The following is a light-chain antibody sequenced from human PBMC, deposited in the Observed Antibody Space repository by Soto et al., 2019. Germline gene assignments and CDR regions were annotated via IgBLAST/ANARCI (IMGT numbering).Light chain of an antibody. V-gene: IGKV1-39*01. CDR3: QQRYETWWM. CDR2: VSS. CDR1: QSISTY. Sequence: EIEMAQSPSSLAASVGDRVIITCRASQSISTYLNWYQQKPGKEPKHLVYVSSKLKDGVPSRLSGSGSGTDFTLTISNLQPEYFASYYCQQRYETWWMFGQGTKVHIK. J-gene: IGKJ1*01.